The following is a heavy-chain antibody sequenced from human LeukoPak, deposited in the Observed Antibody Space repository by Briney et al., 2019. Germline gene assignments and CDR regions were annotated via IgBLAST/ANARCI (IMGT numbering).Heavy chain of an antibody. J-gene: IGHJ1*01. CDR3: ARDLYSSTWYSSDFFQH. Sequence: GGSLRLSCAASGLTFSNYWMSWVRQAPGKGLEWVANIKQDGSQKYYLGSVQGRFTISRDNAKNSLSLQMNSLTAEDTALYYCARDLYSSTWYSSDFFQHWGQGTLVIVSS. V-gene: IGHV3-7*01. CDR2: IKQDGSQK. CDR1: GLTFSNYW. D-gene: IGHD6-13*01.